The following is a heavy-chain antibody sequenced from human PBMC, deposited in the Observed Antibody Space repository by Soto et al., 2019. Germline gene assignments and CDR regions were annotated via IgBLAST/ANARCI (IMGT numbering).Heavy chain of an antibody. V-gene: IGHV1-8*01. CDR1: GYTFTSYD. Sequence: ASVKVSCKASGYTFTSYDINWVRQATGQGLEWMGWMNPNSGNTGYAQKFQGRVTMTRNTSISTAYMGLSSLRSEDTAVYYCARPTYYDFWSGYIYSMDVWGQGTTVTVSS. J-gene: IGHJ6*02. D-gene: IGHD3-3*01. CDR3: ARPTYYDFWSGYIYSMDV. CDR2: MNPNSGNT.